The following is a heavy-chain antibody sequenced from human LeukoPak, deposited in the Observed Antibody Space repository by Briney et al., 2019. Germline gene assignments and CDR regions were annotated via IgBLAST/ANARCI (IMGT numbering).Heavy chain of an antibody. CDR3: AAYFRDYYYYMDV. CDR1: GGTFSSYA. CDR2: ISAYNGNT. Sequence: ASVKVSCKASGGTFSSYAISWVRQAPGQGLEWMGWISAYNGNTNYAQKLQGRVTMTTDTSTSTAYMELRSLRSDDTAVYYCAAYFRDYYYYMDVWGKGTTVTVSS. V-gene: IGHV1-18*01. J-gene: IGHJ6*03. D-gene: IGHD2-21*01.